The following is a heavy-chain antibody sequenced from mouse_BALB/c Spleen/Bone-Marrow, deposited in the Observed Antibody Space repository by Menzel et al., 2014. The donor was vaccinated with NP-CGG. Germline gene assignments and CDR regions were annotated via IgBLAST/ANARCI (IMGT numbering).Heavy chain of an antibody. CDR3: ATLTGTFDY. CDR1: GFNIKDTY. Sequence: EVQLQQSGAEPVKLGASVKLSCTASGFNIKDTYMHWVKQRPEQGLEWIGRIDPASDYTQFDSKFQGKATITADTSSNTAYLQLSSLTSEDTAVYYCATLTGTFDYWGQGTTLTVSS. D-gene: IGHD4-1*01. V-gene: IGHV14-3*02. J-gene: IGHJ2*01. CDR2: IDPASDYT.